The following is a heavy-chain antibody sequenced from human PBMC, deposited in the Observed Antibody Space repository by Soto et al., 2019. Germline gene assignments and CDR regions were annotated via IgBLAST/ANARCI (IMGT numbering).Heavy chain of an antibody. Sequence: PGGSLRLSCTGSGFPFDDFAINWVRQAPGKGLEWVGLIRNQSYQETTEYAAAVKGRFTMSRDNAKNSLFLQMNSLRAEDTAVYYCVRDGSSGWHFDSWGQGTLVTVSS. CDR1: GFPFDDFA. V-gene: IGHV3-49*04. D-gene: IGHD6-19*01. CDR2: IRNQSYQETT. J-gene: IGHJ4*02. CDR3: VRDGSSGWHFDS.